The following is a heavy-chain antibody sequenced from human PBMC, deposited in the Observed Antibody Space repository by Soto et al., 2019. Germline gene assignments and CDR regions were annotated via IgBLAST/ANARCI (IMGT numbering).Heavy chain of an antibody. Sequence: PSETLSLTCTVSGGSISSGGYYWSWIRQHPGKGLEWIGYIYYSGSTYYNPSLKSRVTISVDTSKNQFSLKLSSVTAADTAVYYCASCPDPTNYYDSSGYFWGQGTLVTVSS. J-gene: IGHJ4*02. CDR2: IYYSGST. CDR1: GGSISSGGYY. V-gene: IGHV4-31*03. CDR3: ASCPDPTNYYDSSGYF. D-gene: IGHD3-22*01.